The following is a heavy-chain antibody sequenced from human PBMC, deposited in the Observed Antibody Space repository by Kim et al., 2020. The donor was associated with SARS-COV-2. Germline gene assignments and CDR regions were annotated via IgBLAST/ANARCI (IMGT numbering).Heavy chain of an antibody. CDR2: VNSDGVAT. CDR1: GFTFSNYW. D-gene: IGHD6-19*01. CDR3: ARGSFQQGFDA. J-gene: IGHJ5*02. Sequence: GGSLRLSCEASGFTFSNYWMNWVRQGPGKGLVWVSRVNSDGVATHYADSVKGRFTISRDNAENTLHLQLNSLGVEDTAIYYCARGSFQQGFDAWGQGTLVTVSS. V-gene: IGHV3-74*01.